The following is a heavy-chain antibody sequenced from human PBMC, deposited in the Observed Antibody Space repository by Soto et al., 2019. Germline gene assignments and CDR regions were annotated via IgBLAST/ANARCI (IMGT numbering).Heavy chain of an antibody. J-gene: IGHJ4*02. CDR2: ISAYNGNT. CDR1: GYTFTSYG. Sequence: ASVKVSCKASGYTFTSYGISWVRQAPGQGLEWMGWISAYNGNTNYAQKLQGRVTMTTDTSTSTAYMELRSLRSDDTAVYYCARGYDFWSGYYEGGYWGQGTLVTVSS. D-gene: IGHD3-3*01. V-gene: IGHV1-18*01. CDR3: ARGYDFWSGYYEGGY.